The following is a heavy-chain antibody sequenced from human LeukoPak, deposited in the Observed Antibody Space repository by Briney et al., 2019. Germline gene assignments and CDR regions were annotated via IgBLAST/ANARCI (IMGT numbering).Heavy chain of an antibody. V-gene: IGHV4-59*01. CDR1: GGSISSYY. Sequence: ASETLSLTCTVSGGSISSYYWSWIRQPPEKGLEWIGYIYYSGSTNYNPSLKSRVTISVDTSKNQFSLKLSSVTAADTAVYYCARADYGGNSATLDYWGQGTLVTVSS. CDR3: ARADYGGNSATLDY. D-gene: IGHD4-23*01. J-gene: IGHJ4*02. CDR2: IYYSGST.